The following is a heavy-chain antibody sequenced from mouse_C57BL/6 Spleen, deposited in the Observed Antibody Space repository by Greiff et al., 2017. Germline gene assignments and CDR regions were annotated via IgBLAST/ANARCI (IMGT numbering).Heavy chain of an antibody. J-gene: IGHJ4*01. CDR1: GYTFTSYW. D-gene: IGHD1-1*01. V-gene: IGHV1-52*01. CDR3: ARGAYYYGSDYAMDY. Sequence: QVQLQQPGAELVRPGSSVKLSCKASGYTFTSYWMQWVKQRPIQGLEWIGNIDPSDSETHYNQKFKDKATLTVDKSSSTAYMQLSSLTSEDSAVYYCARGAYYYGSDYAMDYWGQGTSVTVSS. CDR2: IDPSDSET.